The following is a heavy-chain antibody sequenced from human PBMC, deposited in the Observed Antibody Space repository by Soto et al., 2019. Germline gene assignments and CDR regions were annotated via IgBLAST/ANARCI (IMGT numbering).Heavy chain of an antibody. V-gene: IGHV3-23*01. CDR3: AKRPRALLTFDY. J-gene: IGHJ4*02. Sequence: GGSLRLSCTASGFTFSSYAMSWVRQAPGKGLEWVSTFGFDGYTYYADSVKGRFTISRDNSKNTLYLQMNSLRAEDTAIYYCAKRPRALLTFDYWGQGTLVTVSS. D-gene: IGHD1-26*01. CDR2: FGFDGYT. CDR1: GFTFSSYA.